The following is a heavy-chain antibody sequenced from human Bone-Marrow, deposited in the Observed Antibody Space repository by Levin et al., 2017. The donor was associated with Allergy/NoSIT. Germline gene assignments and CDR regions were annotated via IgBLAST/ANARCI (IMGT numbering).Heavy chain of an antibody. CDR3: ARGIWTTSGWPYYVYYYYMDV. V-gene: IGHV1-3*01. D-gene: IGHD6-19*01. CDR1: GYTFNTHA. Sequence: ASVKVSCTASGYTFNTHAIHWVRQAPGQGLEWMGWVNGGNGVAKYSQNFQGRVTFTRDTFATTAYMELDSLTSADSGVYYCARGIWTTSGWPYYVYYYYMDVWGKGTAVTVSS. J-gene: IGHJ6*03. CDR2: VNGGNGVA.